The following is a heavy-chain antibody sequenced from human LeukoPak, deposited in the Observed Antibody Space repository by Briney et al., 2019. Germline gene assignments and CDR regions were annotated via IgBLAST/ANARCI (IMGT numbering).Heavy chain of an antibody. Sequence: SETLSLTCTVSGGSISSSSYYWGWIRQPPGKGLEWIGSIYYSGSTYYNPSLKSRVTISVDTSKNQFSLKLSSVTAADTAVYYCARRTIKYCSGGSCYPGYFDYWGQGTLVTVSS. CDR2: IYYSGST. D-gene: IGHD2-15*01. CDR1: GGSISSSSYY. J-gene: IGHJ4*02. V-gene: IGHV4-39*01. CDR3: ARRTIKYCSGGSCYPGYFDY.